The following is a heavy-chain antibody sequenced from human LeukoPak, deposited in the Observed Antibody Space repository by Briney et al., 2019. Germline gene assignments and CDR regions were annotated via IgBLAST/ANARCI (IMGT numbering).Heavy chain of an antibody. V-gene: IGHV1-18*01. Sequence: GPVKVSCKASGYTFTSYAISWVRQAPGQGLEWMGWISPYNGNTNYAQNLQGRVTLTTDTSTSTAYLELRSLRSDDTAVYYCAWICTSAICSLDYWGQGTLVTVSS. J-gene: IGHJ4*02. CDR2: ISPYNGNT. CDR3: AWICTSAICSLDY. CDR1: GYTFTSYA. D-gene: IGHD2-2*01.